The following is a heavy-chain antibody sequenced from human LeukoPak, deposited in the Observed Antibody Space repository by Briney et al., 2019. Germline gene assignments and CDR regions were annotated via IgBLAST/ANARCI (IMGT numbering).Heavy chain of an antibody. CDR3: ARDRPNYYGSDGHYYRRDGDY. D-gene: IGHD3-22*01. J-gene: IGHJ4*02. Sequence: GGSLRLSCAASGFTFSIYAMSWVRQAPGKGLQWVSSITSRGESTWYVDSVKGRFTITRDNSENTLDLQMHSLRAEDTAVYYCARDRPNYYGSDGHYYRRDGDYWGRGTLVSVSS. CDR1: GFTFSIYA. V-gene: IGHV3-23*01. CDR2: ITSRGEST.